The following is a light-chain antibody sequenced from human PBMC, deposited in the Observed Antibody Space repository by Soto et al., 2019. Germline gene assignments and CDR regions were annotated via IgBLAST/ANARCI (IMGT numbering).Light chain of an antibody. CDR3: SSYTSRSTHYV. Sequence: QSALTQPASVSGSPGQSITISCTGTSSDVGGYNYVSWYQHHPGKAPKLIIFVVSNLPSGVSNRFSGSKSGNTASLTISSLQAEDEADYYCSSYTSRSTHYVFGTGTKVTVL. CDR1: SSDVGGYNY. J-gene: IGLJ1*01. CDR2: VVS. V-gene: IGLV2-14*01.